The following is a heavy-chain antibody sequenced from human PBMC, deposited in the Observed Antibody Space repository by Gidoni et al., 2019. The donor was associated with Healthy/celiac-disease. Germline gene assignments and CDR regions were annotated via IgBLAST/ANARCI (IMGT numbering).Heavy chain of an antibody. CDR2: IYTSGST. D-gene: IGHD3-22*01. CDR3: ARGPYDSSGYYYY. Sequence: QVQLQESGPGLVKPSQTLSLTCTVSGGSISSGSYYWSWIRQPAGKGLEWIGRIYTSGSTNYNPSLKSRVTISVDTSKNQFSLKLSSVTAADTAVYYCARGPYDSSGYYYYWGQGTLVTVSS. V-gene: IGHV4-61*02. CDR1: GGSISSGSYY. J-gene: IGHJ4*02.